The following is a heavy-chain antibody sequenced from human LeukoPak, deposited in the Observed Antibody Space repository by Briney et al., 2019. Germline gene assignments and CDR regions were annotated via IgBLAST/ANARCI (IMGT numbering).Heavy chain of an antibody. V-gene: IGHV3-23*01. CDR3: AKESGQYDY. CDR1: GFTFRDYA. D-gene: IGHD3-3*01. CDR2: ISGSGSTT. J-gene: IGHJ4*02. Sequence: PGGSLRLSCAASGFTFRDYAMSWVRQAPGKGLEWVSTISGSGSTTYYADLVWGRFTISRDNSKNTLYLQMNSLRAEGTAVYYCAKESGQYDYWGQGTLVTVSS.